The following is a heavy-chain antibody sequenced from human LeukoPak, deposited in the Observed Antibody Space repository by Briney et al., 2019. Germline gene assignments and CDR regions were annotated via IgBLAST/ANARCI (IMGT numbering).Heavy chain of an antibody. J-gene: IGHJ6*03. D-gene: IGHD6-6*01. CDR1: GFTFSSYA. CDR3: ARSYSSSSGHTGAYYYYYMDV. Sequence: GGSLRLPCAASGFTFSSYAMHWVRQAPGKGLEYVSAISSNGGSTYYANSVKGRFTISRDNSKNTLYLQMGSLRAEDMAVYYCARSYSSSSGHTGAYYYYYMDVWGKGTTVTVSS. V-gene: IGHV3-64*01. CDR2: ISSNGGST.